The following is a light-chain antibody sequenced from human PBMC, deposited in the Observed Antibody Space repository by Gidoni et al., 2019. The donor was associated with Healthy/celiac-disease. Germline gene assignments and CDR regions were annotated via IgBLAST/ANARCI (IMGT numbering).Light chain of an antibody. V-gene: IGKV1-39*01. CDR3: QQSYSTLLFT. J-gene: IGKJ3*01. CDR2: AAA. CDR1: QSISSY. Sequence: DIQMTQSPSSLSASVGDRVTLTCRARQSISSYLNWYQQKPGKAPKLLIYAAASLQSGVPSRFSGSGSGTDFTLNIISLQPEDFAIYYCQQSYSTLLFTFGPGTKVDIK.